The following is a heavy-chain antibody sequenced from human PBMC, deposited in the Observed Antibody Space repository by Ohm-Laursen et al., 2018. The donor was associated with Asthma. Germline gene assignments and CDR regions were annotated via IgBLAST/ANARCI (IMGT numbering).Heavy chain of an antibody. Sequence: SVKVSCKASGYTFTGYYMHWVRQAPGQGLEWMGRINPNSGGTNYAQRFQGRVTMTRGTSISTAYMELSRLRSDDTAVYYCARDRGLIAAAGKSNWFDPWGQGTLVTVSS. V-gene: IGHV1-2*06. CDR1: GYTFTGYY. J-gene: IGHJ5*02. CDR3: ARDRGLIAAAGKSNWFDP. CDR2: INPNSGGT. D-gene: IGHD6-13*01.